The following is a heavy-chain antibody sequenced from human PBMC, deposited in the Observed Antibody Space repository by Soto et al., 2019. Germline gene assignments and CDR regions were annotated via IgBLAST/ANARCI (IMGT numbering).Heavy chain of an antibody. V-gene: IGHV3-53*01. D-gene: IGHD4-17*01. J-gene: IGHJ2*01. Sequence: EVQLVESGGGLIQPGGSLRLSCAASGFTVTNKYMTWVRQAPGKGLERVSVIYSGGSTSYADSVKGRFTISRDNSKNILYLQMNSLRAEDTAVYYCARVDYGDYGWYFDLWGRGTLVTVSS. CDR3: ARVDYGDYGWYFDL. CDR1: GFTVTNKY. CDR2: IYSGGST.